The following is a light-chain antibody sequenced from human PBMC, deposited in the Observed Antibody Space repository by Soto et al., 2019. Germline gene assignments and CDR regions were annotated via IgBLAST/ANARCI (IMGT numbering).Light chain of an antibody. CDR2: SAS. CDR1: QGVRTN. Sequence: EMVVTQSPVTLSVSPGERATLSCRASQGVRTNVAWYQQKPGQAPRLLIYSASTRAPGVPARVGGSGSGTEFTLTISNPQSEDFAVYCCQQYDAWPEAFGQGTKLEIK. CDR3: QQYDAWPEA. J-gene: IGKJ2*01. V-gene: IGKV3-15*01.